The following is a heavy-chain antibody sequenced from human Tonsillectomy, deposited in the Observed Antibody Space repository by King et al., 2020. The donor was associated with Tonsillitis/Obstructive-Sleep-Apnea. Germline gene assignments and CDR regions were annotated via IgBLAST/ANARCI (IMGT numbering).Heavy chain of an antibody. J-gene: IGHJ3*02. CDR3: ARDRDNDGLNDAFDI. CDR1: GFTFSSYE. D-gene: IGHD5-24*01. Sequence: VQLVESGGGLVQPGGSLRLSCAASGFTFSSYEMNWVRQAPGKGLEWVSYISSRGTKIYYADSVKGRFTISRDNAQNSLYLQMNSLRVEDTAVYYCARDRDNDGLNDAFDIGGQGTMVTASS. V-gene: IGHV3-48*03. CDR2: ISSRGTKI.